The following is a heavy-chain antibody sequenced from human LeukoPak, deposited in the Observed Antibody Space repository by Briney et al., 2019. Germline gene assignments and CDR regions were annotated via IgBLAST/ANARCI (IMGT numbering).Heavy chain of an antibody. CDR2: FDPEDGET. CDR1: GYTRTELS. Sequence: ASVKVSCKVSGYTRTELSMHWVRQAPGKGLEWMGGFDPEDGETIYAQKFQGRVTMTEDTSTDTAYMELSSLRSEDTAVYYCAPRREYYDSSGYYYLDYWGQGTLVTVSS. CDR3: APRREYYDSSGYYYLDY. D-gene: IGHD3-22*01. J-gene: IGHJ4*02. V-gene: IGHV1-24*01.